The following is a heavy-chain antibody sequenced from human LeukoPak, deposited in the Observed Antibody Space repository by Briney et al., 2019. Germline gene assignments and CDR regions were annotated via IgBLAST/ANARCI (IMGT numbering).Heavy chain of an antibody. Sequence: GGSLRLSCAASRLIFSSYWMHWVRQAPGKGLVWVSRINSDGSSTIYADSVKGRFTISRDYAKNTVYPQMTTLRVDATAVYYCAGHYGSGRYHYYYMDVWGRGTTVTVSS. D-gene: IGHD3-10*01. V-gene: IGHV3-74*01. J-gene: IGHJ6*03. CDR1: RLIFSSYW. CDR3: AGHYGSGRYHYYYMDV. CDR2: INSDGSST.